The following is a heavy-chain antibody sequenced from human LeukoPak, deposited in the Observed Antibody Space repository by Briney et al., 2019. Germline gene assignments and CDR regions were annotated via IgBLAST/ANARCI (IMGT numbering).Heavy chain of an antibody. D-gene: IGHD7-27*01. CDR3: ARENWVFDY. J-gene: IGHJ4*02. Sequence: SETLSLTCTVSGGSISSYYWSWIRQPAGKGLEWIGSVYRSGSTYYNPSLKSRVTILVDTSKNQISLKVRSVTAADTAVYYCARENWVFDYWGQGILVTVSS. V-gene: IGHV4-4*07. CDR2: VYRSGST. CDR1: GGSISSYY.